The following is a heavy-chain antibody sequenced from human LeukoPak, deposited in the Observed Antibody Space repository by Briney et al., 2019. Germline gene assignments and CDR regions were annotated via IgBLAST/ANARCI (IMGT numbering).Heavy chain of an antibody. CDR3: ARTTVTTKGAMDV. CDR2: ISSSSSYI. Sequence: GGSLRLSCAASGFTFSSYSMYWVRQAPGKGLEWVSSISSSSSYIYYADSVKGRFTISRDNAKNSLYLQMNSLRAEDTAVYYCARTTVTTKGAMDVWGKGTTVTVSS. CDR1: GFTFSSYS. V-gene: IGHV3-21*01. D-gene: IGHD4-17*01. J-gene: IGHJ6*04.